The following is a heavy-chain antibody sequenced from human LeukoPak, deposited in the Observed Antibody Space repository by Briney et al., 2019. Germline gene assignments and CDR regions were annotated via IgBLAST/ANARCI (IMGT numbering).Heavy chain of an antibody. CDR1: GYTFTGYY. D-gene: IGHD5-12*01. CDR3: AREPSGYDFSEGLQAGDY. V-gene: IGHV1-2*02. Sequence: ASVKVSCEASGYTFTGYYMHWVRQAPGQGREGMGWINPNSGGTNYAQKFQGRVTMTSDTSISTAYMELSRLRSDDTAVYYCAREPSGYDFSEGLQAGDYWGQGPLVTVSS. J-gene: IGHJ4*02. CDR2: INPNSGGT.